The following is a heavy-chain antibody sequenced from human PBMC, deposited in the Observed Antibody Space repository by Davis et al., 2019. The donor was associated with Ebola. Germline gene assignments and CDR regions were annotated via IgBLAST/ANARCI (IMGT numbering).Heavy chain of an antibody. J-gene: IGHJ5*02. Sequence: GESLKISCAASGFTFSSSAMTWVRQAPGKGLEWVSAVSGSGGGTYSADSVKGRFTISRDNTKNSLYLQMNSLRAEDTAVYYCARERGDSNWFDPWGQGTLVTVSS. V-gene: IGHV3-23*01. D-gene: IGHD2-21*02. CDR3: ARERGDSNWFDP. CDR2: VSGSGGGT. CDR1: GFTFSSSA.